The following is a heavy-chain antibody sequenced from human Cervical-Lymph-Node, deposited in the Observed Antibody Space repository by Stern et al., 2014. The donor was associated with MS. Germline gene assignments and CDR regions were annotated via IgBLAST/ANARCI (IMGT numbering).Heavy chain of an antibody. CDR2: SNPKSGGT. CDR3: TRALRIADRPSPGGHWFDP. J-gene: IGHJ5*02. CDR1: GYIFTDYY. Sequence: MQLVESGAEVEKPGASVKVSCKASGYIFTDYYLHWVRQAPGQGLEWMGRSNPKSGGTSYAQSFQGRVTLTRDTSITTAYMDLSRLTSDDTAVYYCTRALRIADRPSPGGHWFDPWGQGTLVIVSS. V-gene: IGHV1-2*02. D-gene: IGHD6-6*01.